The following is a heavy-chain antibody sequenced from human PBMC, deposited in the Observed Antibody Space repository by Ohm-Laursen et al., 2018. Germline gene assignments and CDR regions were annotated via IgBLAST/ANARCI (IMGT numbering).Heavy chain of an antibody. J-gene: IGHJ4*02. CDR1: GFTFSSYG. CDR2: ISYDGSNK. V-gene: IGHV3-30*18. D-gene: IGHD6-13*01. CDR3: AKVWQQLVFDY. Sequence: SLILSCAASGFTFSSYGMHWVRQAPGKGLEWVAVISYDGSNKYYADSVKGRFTISRDNSKNTLYLQMNSLRAEDTAVYYCAKVWQQLVFDYWGQGTLVTVSS.